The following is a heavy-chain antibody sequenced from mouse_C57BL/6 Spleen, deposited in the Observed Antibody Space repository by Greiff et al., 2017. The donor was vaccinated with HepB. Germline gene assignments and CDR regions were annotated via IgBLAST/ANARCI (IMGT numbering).Heavy chain of an antibody. J-gene: IGHJ4*01. V-gene: IGHV1-55*01. CDR1: GYTFTSYW. Sequence: VQLQQSGAELVKPGASVKMSCKASGYTFTSYWITWVKQRPGQGLEWIGDIYPGSGSTNYNEKFKSKATLTVDTSSSTAYMQLSSLTSEDSAVYYCARCYDGYYDYAMDYWGQGTSVTVSS. CDR2: IYPGSGST. D-gene: IGHD2-3*01. CDR3: ARCYDGYYDYAMDY.